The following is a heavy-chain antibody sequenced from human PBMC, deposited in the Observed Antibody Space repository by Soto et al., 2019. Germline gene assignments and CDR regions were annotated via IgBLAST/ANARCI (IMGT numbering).Heavy chain of an antibody. J-gene: IGHJ1*01. D-gene: IGHD4-17*01. V-gene: IGHV1-69*12. CDR3: ARDHYGDYGAEDFQH. CDR2: IIPICGTA. CDR1: GGPFSSYA. Sequence: QVQLVQSGAEVKKPGSSVKVSCKASGGPFSSYAISWVRQAPGQGLEWMGGIIPICGTANYAQKFQGRVTITADEATSIAYVALRSLRSEDTAVYYCARDHYGDYGAEDFQHWGQGTLVTVSS.